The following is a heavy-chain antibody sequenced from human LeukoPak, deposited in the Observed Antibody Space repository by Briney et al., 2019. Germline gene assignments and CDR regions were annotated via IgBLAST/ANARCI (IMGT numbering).Heavy chain of an antibody. J-gene: IGHJ4*02. CDR1: GGSISSSNW. Sequence: PSGTLSLTCAVSGGSISSSNWWSWVRQPPGKGLEWIGEIYHSGSTNYNPSLKSRVTISVDKSKNQFSLKLSSVTAADTAVYYCAREAYSSSWYAWGYWGQGTLVTVSS. D-gene: IGHD6-13*01. CDR3: AREAYSSSWYAWGY. CDR2: IYHSGST. V-gene: IGHV4-4*02.